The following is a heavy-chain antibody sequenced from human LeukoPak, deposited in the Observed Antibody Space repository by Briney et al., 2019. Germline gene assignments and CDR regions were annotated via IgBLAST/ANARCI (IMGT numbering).Heavy chain of an antibody. J-gene: IGHJ4*02. D-gene: IGHD3-22*01. CDR2: IHGGGGT. V-gene: IGHV3-53*01. Sequence: GGSLRLSCAASGFIVSSNYMSWVRQAPGKGLEWVSAIHGGGGTYYADSVKGRFTISRDNSKNTLYLQMNSLRAEDTAVYYCAKVRSGITMIVVALGYFDYWGQGTLVTVSS. CDR3: AKVRSGITMIVVALGYFDY. CDR1: GFIVSSNY.